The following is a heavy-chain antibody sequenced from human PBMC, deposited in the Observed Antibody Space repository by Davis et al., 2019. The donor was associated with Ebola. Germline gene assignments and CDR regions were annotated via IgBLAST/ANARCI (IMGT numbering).Heavy chain of an antibody. CDR3: ARKDPIWSGYNY. CDR1: GGSFSGYY. Sequence: SETLSLTCAVYGGSFSGYYWSWIRQPPGKGPEWIGEINHSGSTNYNPSLKSRVTISVDTSKNQFSLKLSSVTAADTAVYYCARKDPIWSGYNYWGQGTLVTVSS. J-gene: IGHJ4*02. V-gene: IGHV4-34*01. CDR2: INHSGST. D-gene: IGHD3-3*01.